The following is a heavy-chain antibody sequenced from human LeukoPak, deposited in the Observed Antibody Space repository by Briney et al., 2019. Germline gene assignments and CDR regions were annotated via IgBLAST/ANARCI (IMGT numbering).Heavy chain of an antibody. CDR1: GGSISSYY. J-gene: IGHJ5*02. V-gene: IGHV4-59*08. D-gene: IGHD3-10*01. Sequence: SETLSLTCTVSGGSISSYYWSWIRQPPGKGLEWIGYIYYSGSTNYNPSLKSRVTISVDTSKNQFSLKLSSVTAADTAVYYCARGIRITMVRGVFSFDPWGQGTLVTVSS. CDR3: ARGIRITMVRGVFSFDP. CDR2: IYYSGST.